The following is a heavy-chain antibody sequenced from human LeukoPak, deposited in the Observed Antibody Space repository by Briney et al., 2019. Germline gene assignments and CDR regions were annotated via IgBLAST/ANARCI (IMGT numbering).Heavy chain of an antibody. Sequence: SETLSLTCTVSGGSISSYYWSWIRQPPGRGLQWIGDIYYSGSTNYNPSLKSRVTISVDTSKNQFSLGLTSVTAADTAVYYCAREGMAVGFARFPAFNYWGQGTLVTVSS. J-gene: IGHJ4*02. D-gene: IGHD6-19*01. CDR3: AREGMAVGFARFPAFNY. V-gene: IGHV4-59*01. CDR1: GGSISSYY. CDR2: IYYSGST.